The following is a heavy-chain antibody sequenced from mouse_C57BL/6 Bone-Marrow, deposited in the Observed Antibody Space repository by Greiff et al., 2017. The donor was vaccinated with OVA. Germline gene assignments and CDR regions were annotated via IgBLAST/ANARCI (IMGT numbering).Heavy chain of an antibody. D-gene: IGHD1-1*02. CDR3: TTGILGGINWYFDV. J-gene: IGHJ1*03. Sequence: VQLQQSGAELVRPGASVKLSCTASGFNIKDDYMHWVKQRPEQGLEWIGWIDPENGDTEYASKFQGKATITADTSSNTAYLQLSSLTSEDTAVYYCTTGILGGINWYFDVWGTGTTVTVSS. V-gene: IGHV14-4*01. CDR2: IDPENGDT. CDR1: GFNIKDDY.